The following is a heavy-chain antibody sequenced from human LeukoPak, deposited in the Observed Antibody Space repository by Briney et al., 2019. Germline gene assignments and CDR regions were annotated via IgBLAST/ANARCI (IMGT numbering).Heavy chain of an antibody. CDR2: IKQDGSEN. CDR3: TRLIWYFDY. D-gene: IGHD2-15*01. V-gene: IGHV3-7*01. Sequence: GGSLRLSCAASGFTFSSYWMSWVRQAPGKGLEWVANIKQDGSENYNVDSVKGRFTISRDNAKNSLYLQMNSLRAEDTAVYYCTRLIWYFDYWGQGTLVTVSS. CDR1: GFTFSSYW. J-gene: IGHJ4*02.